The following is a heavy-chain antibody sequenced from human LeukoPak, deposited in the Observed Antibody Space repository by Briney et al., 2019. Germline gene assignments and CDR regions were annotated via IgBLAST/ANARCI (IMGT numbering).Heavy chain of an antibody. Sequence: SETLSLTCTVSGYSISNGYYWGWIRPSPGKGLEWVGSVSHRGSTYYNPSLRSRVTISVDRSKQKFSLKLTSVTAGDTAVYFCARGAEYYAIWRGYAAYSDYWGQGISVTVSS. J-gene: IGHJ4*02. CDR3: ARGAEYYAIWRGYAAYSDY. CDR1: GYSISNGYY. CDR2: VSHRGST. V-gene: IGHV4-38-2*02. D-gene: IGHD3-3*01.